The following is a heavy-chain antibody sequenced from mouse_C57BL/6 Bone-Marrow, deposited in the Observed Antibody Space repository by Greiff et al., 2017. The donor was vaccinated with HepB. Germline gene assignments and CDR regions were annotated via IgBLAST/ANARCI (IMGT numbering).Heavy chain of an antibody. CDR1: GFSLTSYG. CDR3: ASNLLWSYFAY. Sequence: QVQLQQSGPGLVQPSQSLSITCTVSGFSLTSYGVHWVRQSPGKGLEWLGVIWSGGSTDYNAAFISRLSISKDNSKSQVFFKINSLQADDTAIYYCASNLLWSYFAYWGQGTLVTVSA. CDR2: IWSGGST. D-gene: IGHD2-1*01. V-gene: IGHV2-2*01. J-gene: IGHJ3*01.